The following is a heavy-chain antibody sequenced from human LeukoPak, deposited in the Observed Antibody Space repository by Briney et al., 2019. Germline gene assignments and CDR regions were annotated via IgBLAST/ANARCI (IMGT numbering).Heavy chain of an antibody. CDR1: GFSFFNFG. CDR2: ISSSSSYI. CDR3: ARDSSRGYYDFWSGYSYDAFDI. V-gene: IGHV3-21*01. J-gene: IGHJ3*02. D-gene: IGHD3-3*01. Sequence: GGSLRLSCAASGFSFFNFGMNWVRQAPGKGLEWVSSISSSSSYIYYADSVKGRFTISRDNAKNSLYLQMNSLRAEDTAVYYCARDSSRGYYDFWSGYSYDAFDIWGQGTMVTVSS.